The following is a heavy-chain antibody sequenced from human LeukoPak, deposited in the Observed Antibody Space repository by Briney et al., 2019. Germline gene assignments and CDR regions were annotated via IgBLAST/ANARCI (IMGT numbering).Heavy chain of an antibody. Sequence: SETLSLTSAVYGGSFSGYYWSWIRQPPGKGLEWIGEINHSGSTNYNPSLKSRVTISVDTSKNQFSLKLSSVTAADTAVYYCARGIYGSSWYPRGFGYWGQGTLVTVSS. V-gene: IGHV4-34*01. CDR1: GGSFSGYY. J-gene: IGHJ4*02. CDR3: ARGIYGSSWYPRGFGY. D-gene: IGHD6-13*01. CDR2: INHSGST.